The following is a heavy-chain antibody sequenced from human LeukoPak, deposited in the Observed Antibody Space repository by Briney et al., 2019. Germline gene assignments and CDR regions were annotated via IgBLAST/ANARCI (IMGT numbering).Heavy chain of an antibody. Sequence: GGSLRLSCAASRFTFSSYTMNWVRQAPGKGLEWVPSISSSSSYIYYTDSVKGRFTIYRGNAKNSLYLQMNSLRAEDTAVYYCARVYYYDSTGYSGFDPWGQGTLVTVSS. CDR2: ISSSSSYI. J-gene: IGHJ5*02. CDR3: ARVYYYDSTGYSGFDP. V-gene: IGHV3-21*01. D-gene: IGHD3-22*01. CDR1: RFTFSSYT.